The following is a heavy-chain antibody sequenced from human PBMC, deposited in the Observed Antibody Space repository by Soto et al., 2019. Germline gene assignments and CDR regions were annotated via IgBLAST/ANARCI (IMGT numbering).Heavy chain of an antibody. CDR2: INPDSGAT. V-gene: IGHV1-2*02. CDR3: ARKVRDYNFDY. CDR1: GYTFTGYY. Sequence: ASVKVSCKXSGYTFTGYYMHWVRQAPGQGLEWMGWINPDSGATKYTQKFQGRVTMTRDTSISTAYMELSRLRSDDTAFYYCARKVRDYNFDYWGQGALVTVS. J-gene: IGHJ4*02. D-gene: IGHD4-17*01.